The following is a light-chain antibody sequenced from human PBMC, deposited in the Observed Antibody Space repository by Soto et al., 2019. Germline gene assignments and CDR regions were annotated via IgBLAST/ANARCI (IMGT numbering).Light chain of an antibody. J-gene: IGLJ2*01. Sequence: QSALTQPASVSGSPGQSITISCTGSSNDVGGYNFVSWYQQHPGKAPTLMIYAVSNRPSGVSNRFSGSKSSNTASLTISGLHTEDEADYYCSSYTSSSTLVFGGGTKVTVL. CDR3: SSYTSSSTLV. CDR2: AVS. V-gene: IGLV2-14*01. CDR1: SNDVGGYNF.